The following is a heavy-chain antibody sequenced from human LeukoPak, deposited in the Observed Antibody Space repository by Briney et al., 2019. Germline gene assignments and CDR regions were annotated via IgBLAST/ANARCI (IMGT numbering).Heavy chain of an antibody. D-gene: IGHD4-17*01. Sequence: GGSLRLSCAASGFTFSSYSMNWVRQAPGKGLEWVSYISSSSSTIYYADSVKGRFTISRDNAKNSLYLQMNSLRAEDTAVYHCARVQAYGDYGPFDYWGQGTLVTVSS. CDR2: ISSSSSTI. CDR1: GFTFSSYS. J-gene: IGHJ4*02. CDR3: ARVQAYGDYGPFDY. V-gene: IGHV3-48*01.